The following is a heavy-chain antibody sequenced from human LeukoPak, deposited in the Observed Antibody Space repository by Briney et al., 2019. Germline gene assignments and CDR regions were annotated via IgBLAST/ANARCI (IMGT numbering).Heavy chain of an antibody. CDR1: GFTFSSYA. CDR3: ARSDCSSTSCYRSDAFDI. Sequence: GRSLRLSCAASGFTFSSYAMHWVRQAPGKGLEWVAAISYDGSNKYYADSVKGRFTISRDNSKNTLYLQMNSLRAEDAAVYYCARSDCSSTSCYRSDAFDIWGQGTMVTVSS. CDR2: ISYDGSNK. J-gene: IGHJ3*02. D-gene: IGHD2-2*01. V-gene: IGHV3-30*04.